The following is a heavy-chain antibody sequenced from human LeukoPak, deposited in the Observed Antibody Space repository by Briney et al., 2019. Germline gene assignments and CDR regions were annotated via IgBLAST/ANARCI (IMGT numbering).Heavy chain of an antibody. V-gene: IGHV3-30*04. CDR2: ISYDGSNK. CDR1: GFTFSSYA. D-gene: IGHD3-10*01. Sequence: GGSLRLSCAASGFTFSSYAMHWVRQAPGKGLEWVAVISYDGSNKYYADSVKGRFTISRDNSKNTLYLQMNSLRAEDTAVYYRAREENYYGLGSYYDYWGQGTLVTVSS. J-gene: IGHJ4*02. CDR3: AREENYYGLGSYYDY.